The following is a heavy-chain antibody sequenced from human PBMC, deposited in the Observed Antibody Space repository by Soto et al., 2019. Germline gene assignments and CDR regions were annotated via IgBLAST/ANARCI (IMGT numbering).Heavy chain of an antibody. CDR3: ARDPLSPQNYYDSSGYHHKFQH. V-gene: IGHV1-3*01. CDR2: INAGNGNT. J-gene: IGHJ1*01. CDR1: GYTFTSYA. D-gene: IGHD3-22*01. Sequence: GASVKVSCKASGYTFTSYAMHWVRQAPGQRLEWMGWINAGNGNTKYSQKFQGRVTITRGTSASTAYMELSSLRSEDTAVYYCARDPLSPQNYYDSSGYHHKFQHWGQGTLVTVSS.